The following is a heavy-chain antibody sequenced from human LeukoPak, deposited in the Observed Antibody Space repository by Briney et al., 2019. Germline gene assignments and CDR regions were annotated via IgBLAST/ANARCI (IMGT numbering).Heavy chain of an antibody. J-gene: IGHJ4*02. V-gene: IGHV1-2*06. Sequence: ASVKVSCKASGYKFAGYYIHWVRQAPGQGLEWMGRINPRDGGTNFAQKFQGRVTMTRDTSISTAYVELSRLRSDDTAVYYCAREGGITMVRGVSFEQNYWGQGTLVTVSS. CDR3: AREGGITMVRGVSFEQNY. CDR2: INPRDGGT. CDR1: GYKFAGYY. D-gene: IGHD3-10*01.